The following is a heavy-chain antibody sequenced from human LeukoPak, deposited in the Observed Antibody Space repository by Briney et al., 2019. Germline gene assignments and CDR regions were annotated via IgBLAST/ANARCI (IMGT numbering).Heavy chain of an antibody. V-gene: IGHV1-2*02. Sequence: GASVKVSCKSSGYTFTSYYMHWVRQAPGQGLEWMGWINPNSGGTNYAQKFQGRVTMTTDTSMSTAYMELSRLTSDDMAVYYCARAGGRSWFDPWGQGTLVTVSS. CDR3: ARAGGRSWFDP. J-gene: IGHJ5*02. CDR2: INPNSGGT. CDR1: GYTFTSYY.